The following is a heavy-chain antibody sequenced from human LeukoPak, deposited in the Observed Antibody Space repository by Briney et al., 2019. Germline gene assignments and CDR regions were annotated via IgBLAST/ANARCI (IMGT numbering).Heavy chain of an antibody. V-gene: IGHV3-30*18. CDR2: ISYDGSNK. Sequence: GGSLRLSCAASGFTFSSYGMHWVRQAPGKGLEWVAVISYDGSNKYYADSVKGRFTISRDNSKNTLYLQMNSLRAEDTAVYYWAKSKGTTGTTGVDYWGQGTLVTVSS. CDR1: GFTFSSYG. D-gene: IGHD1-1*01. J-gene: IGHJ4*02. CDR3: AKSKGTTGTTGVDY.